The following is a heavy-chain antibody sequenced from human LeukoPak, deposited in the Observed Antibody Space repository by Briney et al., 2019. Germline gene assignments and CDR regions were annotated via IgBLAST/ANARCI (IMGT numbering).Heavy chain of an antibody. D-gene: IGHD3-9*01. CDR1: GYTFTSYG. J-gene: IGHJ6*02. Sequence: GASVKVSCKASGYTFTSYGISWVRQAPGQGLEWMGWISAYNGNTNYAQKLQGRVTMTTDTSTSTAYMELRSLRSDDTAVYYCARESAIYILGDGMDVWGQGTTVTVSS. CDR2: ISAYNGNT. V-gene: IGHV1-18*01. CDR3: ARESAIYILGDGMDV.